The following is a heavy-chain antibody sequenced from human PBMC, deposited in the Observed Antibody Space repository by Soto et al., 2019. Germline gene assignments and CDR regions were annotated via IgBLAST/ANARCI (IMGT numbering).Heavy chain of an antibody. D-gene: IGHD4-17*01. CDR1: GGSISSYY. J-gene: IGHJ1*01. V-gene: IGHV4-59*01. Sequence: SETLSLTCTVSGGSISSYYWSWIRQPPGKGLEWIGYIYYSGSTNYNPSLKSRVTISVDTSKNQFSLKLSSVTAADTAVYYCARAHDYGDYFQHWGQGTLVTVSS. CDR2: IYYSGST. CDR3: ARAHDYGDYFQH.